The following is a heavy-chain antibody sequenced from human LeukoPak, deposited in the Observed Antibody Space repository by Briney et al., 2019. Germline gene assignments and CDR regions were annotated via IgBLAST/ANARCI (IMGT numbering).Heavy chain of an antibody. Sequence: GGSLRLSCAASGFTFSSYAMSWVRQAPGKGLEWVSAISGSGGSTYYADSVKGRFTISRDNSKNTLYLQMNSLRAEDTAVYYCAKEAKDYYDSSGYYPTSFDYWGQGTLVSVSS. D-gene: IGHD3-22*01. J-gene: IGHJ4*02. CDR2: ISGSGGST. CDR3: AKEAKDYYDSSGYYPTSFDY. V-gene: IGHV3-23*01. CDR1: GFTFSSYA.